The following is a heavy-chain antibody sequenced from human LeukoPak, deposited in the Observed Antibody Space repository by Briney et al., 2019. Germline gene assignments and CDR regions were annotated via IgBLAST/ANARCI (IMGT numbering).Heavy chain of an antibody. CDR2: ISAYNGNT. CDR3: AREPPGYCSSTSCPGGYYYGMDV. D-gene: IGHD2-2*01. V-gene: IGHV1-18*04. Sequence: ASVKVSCKASGYTFTGYYMHWVRQAPGQGLEWMGWISAYNGNTNYAQKLQGRVTMTTDTSTSTAYMELRSLRSDDTAVYYCAREPPGYCSSTSCPGGYYYGMDVWGQGTTVTVSS. J-gene: IGHJ6*02. CDR1: GYTFTGYY.